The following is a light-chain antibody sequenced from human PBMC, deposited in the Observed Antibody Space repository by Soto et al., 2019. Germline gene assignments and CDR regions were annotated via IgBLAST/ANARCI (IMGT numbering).Light chain of an antibody. Sequence: QSVLTQPPSVSAAPGQTVTISFSGSSSNIGNNYVSWYQQLPGTAPKLLIYDNNKRPSGIPDRFSGSKSGTSATLGITGLQTGDEADYYCGTWDNSLSAVRFGGGTQLTVL. CDR1: SSNIGNNY. CDR3: GTWDNSLSAVR. CDR2: DNN. V-gene: IGLV1-51*01. J-gene: IGLJ2*01.